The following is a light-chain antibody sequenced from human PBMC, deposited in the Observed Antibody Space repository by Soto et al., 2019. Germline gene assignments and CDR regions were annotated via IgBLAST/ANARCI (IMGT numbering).Light chain of an antibody. V-gene: IGKV3-11*01. J-gene: IGKJ4*01. CDR2: DAS. CDR1: QSVRAY. Sequence: EIVLTQSPDTLSLSPGERATLSCRASQSVRAYLAWYQQKPGQAPRLLIYDASHRATGIPARFSGSGSGTDFTLTISSLEPEDFAVYYCQQRSSWPLTFGGGTKVEIK. CDR3: QQRSSWPLT.